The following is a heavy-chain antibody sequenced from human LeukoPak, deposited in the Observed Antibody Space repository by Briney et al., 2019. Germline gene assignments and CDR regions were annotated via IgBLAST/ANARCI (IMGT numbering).Heavy chain of an antibody. CDR2: INPIGGST. Sequence: ASVKVSCKASGYTFTSYYMHWVRQAPGQGLEGMGIINPIGGSTIYAQKFQGRVTTTRDMSTSTVYMELSSLRSEDTAVYYCARDHSTYYDILTGYPMAEYYYYTDVWGKGTTVTVSS. J-gene: IGHJ6*03. D-gene: IGHD3-9*01. V-gene: IGHV1-46*01. CDR3: ARDHSTYYDILTGYPMAEYYYYTDV. CDR1: GYTFTSYY.